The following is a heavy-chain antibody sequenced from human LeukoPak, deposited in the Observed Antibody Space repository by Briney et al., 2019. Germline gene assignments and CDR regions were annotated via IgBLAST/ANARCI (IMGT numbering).Heavy chain of an antibody. CDR1: GGTFSSYA. J-gene: IGHJ4*02. CDR3: ATQRGSYLWGTDFGY. CDR2: INPSSGDT. V-gene: IGHV1-2*02. Sequence: GASVKVSCKASGGTFSSYAISWVRQAPGQGLEWMGWINPSSGDTKYAQKFQGRVTMTRDTSISTAYMELSRLRSDDTAVYYCATQRGSYLWGTDFGYWGQGTLVTVSS. D-gene: IGHD3-16*01.